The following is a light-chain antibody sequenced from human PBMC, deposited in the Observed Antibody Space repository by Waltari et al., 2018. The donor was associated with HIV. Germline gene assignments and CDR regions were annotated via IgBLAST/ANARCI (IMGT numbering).Light chain of an antibody. CDR2: DVN. Sequence: QSALTQPRSVSGSTGQSVTISCPGTSSDVGAYNYVSWYQQHPGKAPKLMIYDVNKRPAGVPDRFSGSKSGNTASLTISGLQAEDEADYYCCSYAGSYTYVFGTGTKVTVL. J-gene: IGLJ1*01. CDR1: SSDVGAYNY. CDR3: CSYAGSYTYV. V-gene: IGLV2-11*01.